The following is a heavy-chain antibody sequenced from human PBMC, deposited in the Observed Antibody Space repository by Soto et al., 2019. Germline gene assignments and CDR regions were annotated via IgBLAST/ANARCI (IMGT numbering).Heavy chain of an antibody. D-gene: IGHD6-13*01. Sequence: SETLSLTCAVYGGSFSGYYWSWIRQPPGKGLEWIGEINHSGSTNYNPSLKSRVTISVDTSKNQFSLKLSSVTAADTAVYYCARLIGGPYSSSWFSRGNGNSYYYYYGMDVWGQGTTVTVSS. CDR2: INHSGST. CDR1: GGSFSGYY. V-gene: IGHV4-34*01. J-gene: IGHJ6*02. CDR3: ARLIGGPYSSSWFSRGNGNSYYYYYGMDV.